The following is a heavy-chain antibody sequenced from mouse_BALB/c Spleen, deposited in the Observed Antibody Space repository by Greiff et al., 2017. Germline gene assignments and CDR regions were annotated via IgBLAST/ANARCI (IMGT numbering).Heavy chain of an antibody. Sequence: DVQLQESGPGLVKPSQSLSLTCSVTGYSITSGYYWNWIRQFPGNKLEWMGYISYDGSNNYNPSLKNRISITRDTSKNQFFLKLNSVTTEDTATYYCAFPGFDYWGQGTTLTVSS. CDR1: GYSITSGYY. CDR3: AFPGFDY. CDR2: ISYDGSN. V-gene: IGHV3-6*02. J-gene: IGHJ2*01.